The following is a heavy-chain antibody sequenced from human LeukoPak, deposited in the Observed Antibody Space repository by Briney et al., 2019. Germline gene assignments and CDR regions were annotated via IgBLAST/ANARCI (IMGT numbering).Heavy chain of an antibody. CDR1: DGSISSYY. V-gene: IGHV4-59*08. D-gene: IGHD6-19*01. J-gene: IGHJ6*02. Sequence: PSETLSLTCTVSDGSISSYYWSWIRQPPGKGLEWIGYIYYSGSTNYNPSLKGRVTISVDTSKAQFSLKLSSVTAADTAVYYCARLLSTGWPNYYYYYAMDVWGQGTTVTVSS. CDR3: ARLLSTGWPNYYYYYAMDV. CDR2: IYYSGST.